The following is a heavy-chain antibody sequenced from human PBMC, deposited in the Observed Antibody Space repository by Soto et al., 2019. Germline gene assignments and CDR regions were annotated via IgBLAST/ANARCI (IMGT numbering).Heavy chain of an antibody. CDR1: GGSFSDFA. D-gene: IGHD2-15*01. Sequence: QVQLAQSGAEVRKPGSSVKVSCRASGGSFSDFAFSWVRQAPGQGLEWMGGIIPMFAATKDAQRFQGRVTITAYASTRTVYLALSSLSPDDSAVYYCARGGIVAVPAALSSYDDYTNYRFDSWGQGTLVSVSS. V-gene: IGHV1-69*01. J-gene: IGHJ4*02. CDR2: IIPMFAAT. CDR3: ARGGIVAVPAALSSYDDYTNYRFDS.